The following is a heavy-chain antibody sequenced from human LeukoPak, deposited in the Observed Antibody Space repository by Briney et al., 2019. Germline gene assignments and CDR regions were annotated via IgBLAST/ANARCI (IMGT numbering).Heavy chain of an antibody. D-gene: IGHD3-3*01. Sequence: PGGSLRLSCKASGLRFSRGGMHWIRQAPGKGLEWLAFIQYDESSKYYADSVKGRFTISRDNSKNTLYLQMNSLRAEDTAVYYCARVDGYYDFWSGAEPYYMDVWGKGTTVTVSS. CDR2: IQYDESSK. V-gene: IGHV3-30*02. CDR1: GLRFSRGG. CDR3: ARVDGYYDFWSGAEPYYMDV. J-gene: IGHJ6*03.